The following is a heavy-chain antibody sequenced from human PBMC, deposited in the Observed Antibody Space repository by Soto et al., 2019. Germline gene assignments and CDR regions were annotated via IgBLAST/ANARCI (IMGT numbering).Heavy chain of an antibody. CDR3: ARDGYCSSTSCRYYYDY. Sequence: SVKVSCKASGYSFTNYAIHCVRQAPGQRLEGMGWITAGNGNTKYSQKFQGRVTITRDTSASTAHMELSSLRSEDTAVYYCARDGYCSSTSCRYYYDYWGQGTLVTVSS. J-gene: IGHJ4*02. CDR2: ITAGNGNT. CDR1: GYSFTNYA. D-gene: IGHD2-2*03. V-gene: IGHV1-3*01.